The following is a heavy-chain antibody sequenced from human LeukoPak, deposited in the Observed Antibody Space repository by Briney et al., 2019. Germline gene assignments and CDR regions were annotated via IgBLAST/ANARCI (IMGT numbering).Heavy chain of an antibody. CDR2: ISYDGSNK. Sequence: GGSLRLSCAASGFTVSSNYMSWVRQAPGKGLEWVAVISYDGSNKYYADSVKGRFTISRDNSKNTLYLQMDSLRAEDTALYYCARDRSSSWSLDYWGQGTLVTVSS. V-gene: IGHV3-30*03. CDR1: GFTVSSNY. J-gene: IGHJ4*02. CDR3: ARDRSSSWSLDY. D-gene: IGHD6-13*01.